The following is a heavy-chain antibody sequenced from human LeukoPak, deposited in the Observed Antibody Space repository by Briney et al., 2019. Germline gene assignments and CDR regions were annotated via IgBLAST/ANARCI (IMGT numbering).Heavy chain of an antibody. Sequence: SETLSLTCTVSGGSISSYYWSWIRQPPGKGLEWIGYIYYSGSTNYNPSLKSRVTISVDTSKNQFSLKLSSVTAADTAVYYCARGRGDILTGPTPYYFDYWGQETLVTVSS. CDR3: ARGRGDILTGPTPYYFDY. CDR1: GGSISSYY. D-gene: IGHD3-9*01. V-gene: IGHV4-59*01. CDR2: IYYSGST. J-gene: IGHJ4*02.